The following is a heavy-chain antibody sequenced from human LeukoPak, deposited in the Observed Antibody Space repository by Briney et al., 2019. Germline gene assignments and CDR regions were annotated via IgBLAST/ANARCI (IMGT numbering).Heavy chain of an antibody. Sequence: TGGSLRLSCAASGFLFSSFEVNWVRQAPGKGLEWVSYISSSGITIYYADSVKGRFTISRDNAKNSLYLQMNSLRAEDTAVYYCAGQSRLGYCSGGSCYSQPFDPWGQGTLVTVSS. CDR3: AGQSRLGYCSGGSCYSQPFDP. D-gene: IGHD2-15*01. CDR2: ISSSGITI. V-gene: IGHV3-48*03. CDR1: GFLFSSFE. J-gene: IGHJ5*02.